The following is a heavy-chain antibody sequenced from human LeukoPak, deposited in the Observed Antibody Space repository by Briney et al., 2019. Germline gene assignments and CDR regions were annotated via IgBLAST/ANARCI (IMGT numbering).Heavy chain of an antibody. CDR1: GFTLGESY. J-gene: IGHJ4*02. D-gene: IGHD3-10*01. V-gene: IGHV3-11*05. Sequence: PGGSLRLLCTASGFTLGESYMSWIRQAPGKGLEWVSYITSSSASTNYADSVKGRFTISRDDANNSLYLQMNSLRAEDTAVYYCARGGTFIRGVISTLYYFYYWGQGTLVTVSS. CDR3: ARGGTFIRGVISTLYYFYY. CDR2: ITSSSAST.